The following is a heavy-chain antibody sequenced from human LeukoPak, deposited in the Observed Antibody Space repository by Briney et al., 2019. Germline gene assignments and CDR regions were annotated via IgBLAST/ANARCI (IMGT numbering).Heavy chain of an antibody. CDR2: IWYDGSNK. Sequence: GGSLRLSCAASGFTFSSYGMHWVRQAPGKGLEWVAVIWYDGSNKYYADSVKGRFTISRDNAKNSLYLQMNSLRAEDTAVYYCARAGWELLYWGQGTLVTVSS. D-gene: IGHD1-26*01. CDR1: GFTFSSYG. J-gene: IGHJ4*02. CDR3: ARAGWELLY. V-gene: IGHV3-33*01.